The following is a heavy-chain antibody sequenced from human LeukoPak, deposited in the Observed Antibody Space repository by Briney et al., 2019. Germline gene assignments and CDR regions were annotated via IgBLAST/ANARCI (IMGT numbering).Heavy chain of an antibody. J-gene: IGHJ4*02. D-gene: IGHD2-15*01. V-gene: IGHV3-74*01. CDR3: ARESACSGGSCYSVPNGGNFDY. CDR2: INSDGIST. CDR1: GFTFSTYW. Sequence: GGSLRLSCAASGFTFSTYWMHWVRQAPGKGLVWVSRINSDGISTSYADSVKGRFTISRDNAKNTLSLQMNSLRAEDTAVYYCARESACSGGSCYSVPNGGNFDYWGQGTLVTVSS.